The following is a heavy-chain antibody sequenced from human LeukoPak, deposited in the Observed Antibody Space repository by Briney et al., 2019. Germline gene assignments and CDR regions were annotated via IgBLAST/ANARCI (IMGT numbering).Heavy chain of an antibody. J-gene: IGHJ2*01. CDR2: ISWNSDSI. Sequence: PGGSLRLSCAASGFTFDDYAMHWVRQAPGKGLEWVSGISWNSDSIGSADSVKGRFTISRDNAKNSLYLQMNSLRVEDMAFYYCAKDDRAYYDNSLGCFDLWGRGTLVTVSS. D-gene: IGHD3-22*01. CDR1: GFTFDDYA. CDR3: AKDDRAYYDNSLGCFDL. V-gene: IGHV3-9*03.